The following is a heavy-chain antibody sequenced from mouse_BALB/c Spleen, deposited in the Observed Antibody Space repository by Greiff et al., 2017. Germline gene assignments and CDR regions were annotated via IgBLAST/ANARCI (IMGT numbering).Heavy chain of an antibody. CDR2: ISSGSSTI. CDR3: ARSGSSGYLDY. Sequence: EVMLVESGGGLVQPGGSRKLSCAASGFTFSSFGMHWVRQAPEKGLEWVAYISSGSSTIYYADTVKGRFTISRDNPKNTLFLQMTSLRSEDTAMYYCARSGSSGYLDYWGQGTTLTVSS. V-gene: IGHV5-17*02. D-gene: IGHD3-1*01. CDR1: GFTFSSFG. J-gene: IGHJ2*01.